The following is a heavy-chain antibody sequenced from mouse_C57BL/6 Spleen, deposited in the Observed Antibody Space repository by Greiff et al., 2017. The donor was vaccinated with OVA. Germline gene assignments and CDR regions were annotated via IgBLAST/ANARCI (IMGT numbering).Heavy chain of an antibody. J-gene: IGHJ2*01. CDR1: GFTFSNYW. V-gene: IGHV6-3*01. CDR2: IRLKSDNYAT. D-gene: IGHD1-1*01. Sequence: DVQLQESGGGLVQPGGSMKLSCVASGFTFSNYWMNWVRQSPEKGLEWVAQIRLKSDNYATHYAESVKGRFTISRDDSKSSVYLQMNNLRAEDTGIYYCTEGVGSLDYWGQGTTLTVSS. CDR3: TEGVGSLDY.